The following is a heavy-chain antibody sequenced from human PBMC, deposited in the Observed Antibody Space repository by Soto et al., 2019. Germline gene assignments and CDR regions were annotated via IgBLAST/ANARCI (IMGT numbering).Heavy chain of an antibody. CDR2: IIAYNVNT. CDR3: ARPLSSYYYDSSGYYSRLHAFDI. Sequence: ASVKVCCKSSGYTFTSYGISWVRQAPGQVLEWMGWIIAYNVNTNYAQKLQGRVTMTTDTSTSTAYMELRSLRSDDTAVYYCARPLSSYYYDSSGYYSRLHAFDIWGQGTMVTVSS. V-gene: IGHV1-18*04. CDR1: GYTFTSYG. D-gene: IGHD3-22*01. J-gene: IGHJ3*02.